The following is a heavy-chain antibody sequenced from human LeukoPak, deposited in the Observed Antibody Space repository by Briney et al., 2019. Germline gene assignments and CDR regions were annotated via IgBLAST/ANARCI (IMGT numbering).Heavy chain of an antibody. CDR1: GFTFSSYA. J-gene: IGHJ4*02. D-gene: IGHD1-26*01. V-gene: IGHV3-30-3*01. Sequence: GGSLRLSCAASGFTFSSYAMHWVRQAPGKGLEWVAVISYDGSNKYYADSVKGRFTISRDNSKNTLYLQMNSLRAEDTAVYYCARARGAMSLWGQGTMVTVSS. CDR2: ISYDGSNK. CDR3: ARARGAMSL.